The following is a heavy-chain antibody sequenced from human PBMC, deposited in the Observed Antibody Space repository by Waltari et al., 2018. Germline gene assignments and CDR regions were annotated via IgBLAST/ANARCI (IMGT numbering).Heavy chain of an antibody. Sequence: QVQLQESGPGLVKPSETLSLTCTVSGGSISSYYWSWIRQPAGKGLEWIGRIYTSGSTNYNPALKSRVTRSVDTSKNQFSLKLSSVTAADTAVYYCARDSSSWYVAGMDVWGQGTTVTVSS. CDR2: IYTSGST. D-gene: IGHD6-13*01. J-gene: IGHJ6*02. CDR1: GGSISSYY. V-gene: IGHV4-4*07. CDR3: ARDSSSWYVAGMDV.